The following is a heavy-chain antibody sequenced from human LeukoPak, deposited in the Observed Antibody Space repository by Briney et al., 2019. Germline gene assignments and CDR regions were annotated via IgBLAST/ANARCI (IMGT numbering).Heavy chain of an antibody. CDR1: GFTFDDCA. Sequence: PGGSLRLSCAASGFTFDDCAMHWVRRAPGKGLEWVSLISADGGSTYYADSVKGRFTISRDDSKNSLYQQMNNLRTDDTALYFCAKGFSVLASNHYYYYYGMDVWGQGTTVTVSS. CDR2: ISADGGST. CDR3: AKGFSVLASNHYYYYYGMDV. D-gene: IGHD3-3*01. V-gene: IGHV3-43*02. J-gene: IGHJ6*02.